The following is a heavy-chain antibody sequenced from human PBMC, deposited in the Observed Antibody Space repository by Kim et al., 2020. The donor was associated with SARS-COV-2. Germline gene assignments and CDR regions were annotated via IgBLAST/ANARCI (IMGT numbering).Heavy chain of an antibody. CDR1: GGSISSGGYY. Sequence: SETLSLTCTVSGGSISSGGYYWSWIRQHPGKGLEWIGYTYYSGSTYYNPSLKSRVTISVDTSKNQFSLKLSSVTAADTAVYYCARGWRITMVRGVIIPTVSAFDIWGQGTMVTVSS. CDR3: ARGWRITMVRGVIIPTVSAFDI. J-gene: IGHJ3*02. CDR2: TYYSGST. D-gene: IGHD3-10*01. V-gene: IGHV4-31*03.